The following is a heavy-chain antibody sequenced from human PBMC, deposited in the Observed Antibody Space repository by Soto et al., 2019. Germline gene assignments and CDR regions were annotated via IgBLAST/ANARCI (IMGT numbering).Heavy chain of an antibody. CDR2: IYYSGST. Sequence: PSETLSLTCTVSGGSISSGGYYWSWIRQHPGKGLEWIGYIYYSGSTYYNPSLKSRVTISVDTSKNQISLKLSSVTAADTVVVYCASATSEGHCSSTSCYVAFDYWGQGTLVTVSS. V-gene: IGHV4-31*03. CDR3: ASATSEGHCSSTSCYVAFDY. CDR1: GGSISSGGYY. D-gene: IGHD2-2*01. J-gene: IGHJ4*02.